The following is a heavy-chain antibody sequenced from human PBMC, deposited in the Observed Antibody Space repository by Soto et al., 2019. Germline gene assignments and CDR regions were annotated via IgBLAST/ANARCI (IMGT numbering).Heavy chain of an antibody. J-gene: IGHJ4*02. D-gene: IGHD3-10*01. Sequence: SETLSLTCAVYGGSFSGYYWSWIRQPPGKGLEWIGEINHSGSTNYNPSLKSRVTISVDTSKNQFSLKLSSVTAADTAVYYCARGVLAYGGSGSYLIGLFDYWGQGTLVTVSS. CDR1: GGSFSGYY. CDR2: INHSGST. V-gene: IGHV4-34*01. CDR3: ARGVLAYGGSGSYLIGLFDY.